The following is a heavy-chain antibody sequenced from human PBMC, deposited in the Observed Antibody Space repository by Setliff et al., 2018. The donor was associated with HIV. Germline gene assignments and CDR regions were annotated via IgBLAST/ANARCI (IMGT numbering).Heavy chain of an antibody. V-gene: IGHV3-7*01. CDR2: IHKDGSEK. D-gene: IGHD1-1*01. J-gene: IGHJ4*02. CDR3: AGSRGYFVQAD. Sequence: GGSLRLSCAASGFTVSTYYMSWVRQAPGKGLEWVANIHKDGSEKYYVDSVKGRLTISRDNTKNLLYLEMNSLRAEDTAVYYCAGSRGYFVQADWGQGTLVTVSS. CDR1: GFTVSTYY.